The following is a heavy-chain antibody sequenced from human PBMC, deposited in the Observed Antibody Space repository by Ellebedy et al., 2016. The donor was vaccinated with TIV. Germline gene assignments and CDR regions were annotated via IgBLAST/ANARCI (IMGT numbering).Heavy chain of an antibody. CDR2: ISYDGSYK. CDR1: EFTFSSYA. J-gene: IGHJ4*02. V-gene: IGHV3-30*04. Sequence: GGSLRLSXAASEFTFSSYAMHWVRQAPGKGLEWVAAISYDGSYKYYGDSVKGRFTISRDNSKNTLSLEVNSLRAEDTAVYYCVRAPRGQYYFDYWGQGTLVTVSS. D-gene: IGHD5-12*01. CDR3: VRAPRGQYYFDY.